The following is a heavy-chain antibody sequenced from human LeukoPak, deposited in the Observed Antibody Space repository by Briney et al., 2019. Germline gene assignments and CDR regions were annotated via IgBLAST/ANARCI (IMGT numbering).Heavy chain of an antibody. CDR2: IYYSGST. Sequence: SQTLSLTCTVSGGSISSGGYYWSWIRQRPGKGLEWIGYIYYSGSTYYNPSLKSRVTISVDTSKNQFSLKLSSVTAADTAVYYCARGRSNYYGSGSYYGYWGQGTLVTVSS. D-gene: IGHD3-10*01. CDR3: ARGRSNYYGSGSYYGY. J-gene: IGHJ4*02. CDR1: GGSISSGGYY. V-gene: IGHV4-31*03.